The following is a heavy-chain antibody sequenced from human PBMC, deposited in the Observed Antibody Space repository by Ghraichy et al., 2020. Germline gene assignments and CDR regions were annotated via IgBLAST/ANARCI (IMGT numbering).Heavy chain of an antibody. D-gene: IGHD3-3*01. CDR2: IYYSGST. J-gene: IGHJ3*02. Sequence: SETLSLTCTVSGGSISSSSYYWGWIRQPPGKGLEWIGSIYYSGSTYYNPSLKSRVTISVDTSKNQFSLKLSSVTAADTAVYYCARSITIFGVALRDDAFDIWGQGTMVTVSS. V-gene: IGHV4-39*01. CDR1: GGSISSSSYY. CDR3: ARSITIFGVALRDDAFDI.